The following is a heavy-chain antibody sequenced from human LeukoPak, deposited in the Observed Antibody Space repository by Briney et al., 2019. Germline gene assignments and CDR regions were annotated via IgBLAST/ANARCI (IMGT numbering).Heavy chain of an antibody. D-gene: IGHD6-19*01. Sequence: SVKVSCKASGGTFSSYAISWVRQAPGQGLEWMGGIIPIFGTANYAQKFQGRVTITADESTSTAYMELSSLRSEDTAVYYCATSPAKIAVADTGTQTNDYWGQGTLVTVSS. V-gene: IGHV1-69*13. CDR1: GGTFSSYA. J-gene: IGHJ4*02. CDR3: ATSPAKIAVADTGTQTNDY. CDR2: IIPIFGTA.